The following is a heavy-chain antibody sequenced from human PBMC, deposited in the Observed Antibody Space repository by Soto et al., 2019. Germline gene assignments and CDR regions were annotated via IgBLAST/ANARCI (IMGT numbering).Heavy chain of an antibody. CDR2: VYYSGTT. J-gene: IGHJ5*02. D-gene: IGHD4-4*01. CDR1: GGSIDSGDYY. V-gene: IGHV4-61*08. CDR3: ASDVIAPPNYFDP. Sequence: NPSETLSLTCTVSGGSIDSGDYYGSWIRQPPGKGLEWIGYVYYSGTTNYNPFLKSRVTFSLDKSNNQFSLKMNSVTAADTAVYYCASDVIAPPNYFDPGAQGTLVTVSS.